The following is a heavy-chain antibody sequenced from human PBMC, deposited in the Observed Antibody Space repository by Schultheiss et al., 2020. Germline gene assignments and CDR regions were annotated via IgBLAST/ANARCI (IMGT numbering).Heavy chain of an antibody. D-gene: IGHD6-13*01. V-gene: IGHV4-4*02. J-gene: IGHJ6*02. CDR3: ARAAAGSVDYYYGMDV. CDR1: GGSISSSNW. Sequence: SETLSLTCAVSGGSISSSNWWSWVRQPPGKGLEWIGEIYHSGSTYYNPSLKSRVTISVDKSKNQFSLKLSSVTAADTAVYYCARAAAGSVDYYYGMDVWGQGTTVTVSS. CDR2: IYHSGST.